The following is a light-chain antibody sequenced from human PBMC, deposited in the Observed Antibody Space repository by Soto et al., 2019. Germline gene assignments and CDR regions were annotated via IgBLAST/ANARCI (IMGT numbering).Light chain of an antibody. V-gene: IGLV1-44*01. J-gene: IGLJ2*01. Sequence: QSALTQPPSASGTPGQRVTISCSGSTSNIGGNTVDWYQLLPGTAPKLLIYTNNQRPSGVPDRFSGSKSGTSASLAISGLQSEDEADYYCAAWDDSLNGPVFGGGTKLTVL. CDR2: TNN. CDR1: TSNIGGNT. CDR3: AAWDDSLNGPV.